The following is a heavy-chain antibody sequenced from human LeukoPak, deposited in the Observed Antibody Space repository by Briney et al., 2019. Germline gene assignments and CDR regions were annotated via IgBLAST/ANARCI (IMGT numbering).Heavy chain of an antibody. J-gene: IGHJ4*02. D-gene: IGHD3-22*01. V-gene: IGHV1-46*01. CDR3: ARFVQYYDSSGYYLDY. Sequence: ASVKVSCKASGYTFTSYYMHWVRQAPGQGLEWMGIINPSGGSTSYAQKFQGRVTMTRDTSTSTVHMELSSLRSEDTAVYYCARFVQYYDSSGYYLDYWGQGTLVTVSS. CDR1: GYTFTSYY. CDR2: INPSGGST.